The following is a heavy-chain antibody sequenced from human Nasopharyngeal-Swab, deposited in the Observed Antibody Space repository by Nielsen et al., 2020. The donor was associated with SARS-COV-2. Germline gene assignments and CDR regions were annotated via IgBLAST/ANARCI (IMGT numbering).Heavy chain of an antibody. CDR3: TRGPGNGGGWASDY. V-gene: IGHV3-49*03. D-gene: IGHD2-15*01. CDR2: IRSNPYGGTT. Sequence: GESLKISCATSGFTFRDYGLGWFRQAPGKGLEWVGFIRSNPYGGTTEYGASAKGRFTISKDDLKSIVYLEMNSLKIEDTALYYCTRGPGNGGGWASDYWGHGTLVTVSS. J-gene: IGHJ4*01. CDR1: GFTFRDYG.